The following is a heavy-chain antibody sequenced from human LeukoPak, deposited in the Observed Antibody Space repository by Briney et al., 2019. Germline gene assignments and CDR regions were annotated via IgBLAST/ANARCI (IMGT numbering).Heavy chain of an antibody. V-gene: IGHV3-74*01. CDR1: GFTFTSYW. CDR2: INSDGTIT. J-gene: IGHJ4*02. Sequence: GGSLRLSCAASGFTFTSYWMHWVRQAPGKGLVWLSRINSDGTITSYADSLEGRFSISRDNAKNTVYLQMNSLRAEDTAVYYCARPGVGFDYWGQGALVTVSS. CDR3: ARPGVGFDY.